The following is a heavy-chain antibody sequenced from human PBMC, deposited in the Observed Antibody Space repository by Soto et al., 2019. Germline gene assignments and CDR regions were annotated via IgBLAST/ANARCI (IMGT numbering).Heavy chain of an antibody. J-gene: IGHJ4*02. V-gene: IGHV4-30-4*01. D-gene: IGHD3-22*01. CDR2: IYYSGST. Sequence: PSETLSLTCTVSGGSISSGDYYWSCMRQPPGKGLEWIGYIYYSGSTYYNPSLKSRVTISVDTSKNQFSLKLSSVTAADTAVYYCASHGGYCDSSGYYYSYFDYWGQGTLVTVSS. CDR3: ASHGGYCDSSGYYYSYFDY. CDR1: GGSISSGDYY.